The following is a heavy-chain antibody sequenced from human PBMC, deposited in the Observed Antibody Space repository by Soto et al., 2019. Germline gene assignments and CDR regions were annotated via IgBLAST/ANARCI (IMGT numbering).Heavy chain of an antibody. CDR2: MSPNSANT. J-gene: IGHJ6*02. CDR3: ARSKSVVPATNYYYYGMDV. V-gene: IGHV1-8*02. Sequence: ASVKVSCKASGYTFTSYGISWVRQATGQGLEWMGWMSPNSANTGYAQKFQGRVTMTRNTSITTAYMELSSLRSEDTAVYYCARSKSVVPATNYYYYGMDVWGQGTTVTVSS. D-gene: IGHD2-15*01. CDR1: GYTFTSYG.